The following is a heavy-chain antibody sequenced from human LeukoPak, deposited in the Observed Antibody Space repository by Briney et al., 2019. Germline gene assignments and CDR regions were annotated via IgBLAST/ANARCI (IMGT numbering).Heavy chain of an antibody. D-gene: IGHD3-22*01. CDR1: GGSISSSSSY. CDR3: ARDPTNLNYYDSSGYGLGY. CDR2: IYYTGST. V-gene: IGHV4-39*07. Sequence: SETLSLTCTVSGGSISSSSSYWGWIRQPPGKRLEWIASIYYTGSTYYNPSLQSRVIISVDTSKNQFSLKLSSVTAADTAVYYCARDPTNLNYYDSSGYGLGYWGQGTLVTVSS. J-gene: IGHJ4*02.